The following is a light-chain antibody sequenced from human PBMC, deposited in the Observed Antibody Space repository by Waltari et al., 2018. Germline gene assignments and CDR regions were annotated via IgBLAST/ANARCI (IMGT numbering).Light chain of an antibody. CDR3: QQSYTTQFT. CDR1: KSISSY. V-gene: IGKV1-39*01. J-gene: IGKJ3*01. Sequence: DIQMTQSPSSLSASLGDRVTITCRASKSISSYLNWYQQKPGKAPKLLIYAASSLQSGVPSRFSGSGSGTDFTLTISSLQPEDFATYYCQQSYTTQFTFGPGTKVDIK. CDR2: AAS.